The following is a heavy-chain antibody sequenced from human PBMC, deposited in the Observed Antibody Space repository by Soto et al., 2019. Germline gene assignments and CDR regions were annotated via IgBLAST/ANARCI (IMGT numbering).Heavy chain of an antibody. V-gene: IGHV4-39*01. CDR3: VRHHLAQQLVPTEYFQH. Sequence: SETLYLTCTVSGGSISDDTYYWSWIRQPPGKGLEWIGYIYYSGSTYYKPSLKSRVTISVDTSKNQFSLKLSSVTAADTSVYFCVRHHLAQQLVPTEYFQHWGQGTLVTVSS. D-gene: IGHD6-13*01. CDR2: IYYSGST. J-gene: IGHJ1*01. CDR1: GGSISDDTYY.